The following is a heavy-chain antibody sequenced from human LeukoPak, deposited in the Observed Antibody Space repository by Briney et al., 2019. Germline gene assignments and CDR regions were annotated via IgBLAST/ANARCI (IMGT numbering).Heavy chain of an antibody. CDR2: IYYTGST. J-gene: IGHJ4*02. Sequence: SETLSLTCTVSGDSISSYYWNWIRQPPGKGLEWIGYIYYTGSTNYNPSLKSRVTISVDTSKTHFSLKLSSVTAVDTAVYYCARGLYASGSNYHLDYWGQGTLVTVSS. V-gene: IGHV4-59*01. D-gene: IGHD3-10*01. CDR1: GDSISSYY. CDR3: ARGLYASGSNYHLDY.